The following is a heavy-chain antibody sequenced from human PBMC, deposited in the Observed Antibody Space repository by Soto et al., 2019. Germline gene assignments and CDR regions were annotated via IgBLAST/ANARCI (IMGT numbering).Heavy chain of an antibody. J-gene: IGHJ5*01. V-gene: IGHV4-59*01. Sequence: PSETLSLTCTVSGGSISSYYWSWIRQPPGKGLEWIGYIYYSGSTNYNPSLKSRVTISVDTSKNQFSLKLSSVTAADTAVYYCARGRALWFGELPWFDPWGQGTLVTVSS. CDR2: IYYSGST. D-gene: IGHD3-10*01. CDR3: ARGRALWFGELPWFDP. CDR1: GGSISSYY.